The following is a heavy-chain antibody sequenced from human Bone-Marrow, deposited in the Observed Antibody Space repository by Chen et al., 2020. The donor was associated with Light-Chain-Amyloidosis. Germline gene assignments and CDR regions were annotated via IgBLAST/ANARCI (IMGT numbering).Heavy chain of an antibody. CDR2: ISSSSSYI. D-gene: IGHD3-16*01. V-gene: IGHV3-21*01. Sequence: EVQLVESGGGLVKPGGSLRLSCAASGFTFSSYSMNWVRQAPGKGLEWVSSISSSSSYIYYADSVKGRCTIYRDNAKTSLYLQMNSLRAEETGVYYCASYVPRTYYYYYMDVWGKGTTVTVSS. CDR1: GFTFSSYS. J-gene: IGHJ6*03. CDR3: ASYVPRTYYYYYMDV.